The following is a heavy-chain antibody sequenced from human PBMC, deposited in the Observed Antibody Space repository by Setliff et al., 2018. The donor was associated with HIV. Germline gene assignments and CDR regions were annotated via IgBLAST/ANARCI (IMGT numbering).Heavy chain of an antibody. CDR1: GFTFITST. D-gene: IGHD2-21*01. Sequence: PGGSLRLSCAVSGFTFITSTMNWVRQAPGKGLEWVASISSSGSYIHYADSVKGRFTISRDNAKNSQYLLMSDLRAEDTAVYYCAKEPSSCSAPRPSLCGYFDSWGQGTQVTVSS. V-gene: IGHV3-21*04. J-gene: IGHJ4*01. CDR2: ISSSGSYI. CDR3: AKEPSSCSAPRPSLCGYFDS.